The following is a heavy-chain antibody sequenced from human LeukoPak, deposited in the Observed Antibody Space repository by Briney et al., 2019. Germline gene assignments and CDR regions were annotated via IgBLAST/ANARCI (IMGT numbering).Heavy chain of an antibody. CDR3: ARGGTYYYYGMDV. V-gene: IGHV4-30-4*01. Sequence: PSQTLSLTCTVSGGSISSGDYYWSWIRQPPGKGLEWIGYIYYSGSTYYNPSLKSRVTISVDTSKNQFSLKLSSVTAADTAVYYCARGGTYYYYGMDVWGQGTTVTVSS. D-gene: IGHD6-25*01. CDR2: IYYSGST. J-gene: IGHJ6*02. CDR1: GGSISSGDYY.